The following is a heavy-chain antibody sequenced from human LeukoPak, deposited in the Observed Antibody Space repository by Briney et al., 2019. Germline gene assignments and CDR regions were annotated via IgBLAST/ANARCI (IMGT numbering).Heavy chain of an antibody. CDR1: GFTISSYW. V-gene: IGHV3-74*03. J-gene: IGHJ4*02. Sequence: GGSLRLSCGATGFTISSYWIHWVRQAPGEGRVWVSRINGDGSSKTYADSVKGRFTISRDNAKNTLYLQMNSLRAEDTAVYYCAKGGTTVVDYWGQGTLVTVSS. CDR2: INGDGSSK. D-gene: IGHD4-23*01. CDR3: AKGGTTVVDY.